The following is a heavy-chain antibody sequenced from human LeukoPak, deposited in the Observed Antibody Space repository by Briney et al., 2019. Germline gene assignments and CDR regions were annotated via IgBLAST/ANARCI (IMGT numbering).Heavy chain of an antibody. CDR1: GGSISSYY. CDR2: IYYSGST. V-gene: IGHV4-59*12. J-gene: IGHJ4*02. Sequence: SETLSLTCTVSGGSISSYYWSWVRQPPGKGLEWIGYIYYSGSTNYNPSLKRRVTISVDTSKNQFSLKLSPVTAADTAVYYCARVLSPTYYDFWSGYYMDYWGQGTLVTVSS. CDR3: ARVLSPTYYDFWSGYYMDY. D-gene: IGHD3-3*01.